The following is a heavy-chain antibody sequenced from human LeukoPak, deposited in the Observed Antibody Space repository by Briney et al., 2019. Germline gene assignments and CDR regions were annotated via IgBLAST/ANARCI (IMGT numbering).Heavy chain of an antibody. J-gene: IGHJ6*04. CDR1: GFTVSSNY. CDR2: IYSGGST. V-gene: IGHV3-66*01. Sequence: GGSLRLSCAASGFTVSSNYMSWVRQAPGKGLEWVSVIYSGGSTYYADSVKGRFTISRDNSKNTLYLQMNSLRAEDTAVYYCAKVIGPYDFWSGYSPGGMDVWGKGTTVTVSS. D-gene: IGHD3-3*01. CDR3: AKVIGPYDFWSGYSPGGMDV.